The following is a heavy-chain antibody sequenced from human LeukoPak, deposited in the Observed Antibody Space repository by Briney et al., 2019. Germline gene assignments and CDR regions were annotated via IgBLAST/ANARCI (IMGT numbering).Heavy chain of an antibody. CDR1: GYTFTSYD. V-gene: IGHV1-8*01. Sequence: ASVKVSCKASGYTFTSYDINWVRQATGQGLEWMGWMNPNSGNTGYAQKFQGRVTMTRNTSISTAYMELSSLRSEDTAVYYCAITMVRGVKPYYYYGMDVWGQGTTVTLSS. CDR2: MNPNSGNT. J-gene: IGHJ6*02. D-gene: IGHD3-10*01. CDR3: AITMVRGVKPYYYYGMDV.